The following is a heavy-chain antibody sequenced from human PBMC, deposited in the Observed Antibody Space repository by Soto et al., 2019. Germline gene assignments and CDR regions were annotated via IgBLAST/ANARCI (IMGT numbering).Heavy chain of an antibody. D-gene: IGHD3-3*01. J-gene: IGHJ6*02. V-gene: IGHV3-74*01. CDR2: TNVDGSNT. Sequence: EVQLVESGGGLVQPGESLRLSCAGAGVTFSNYWMHWVRQAPGKGLEWVSCTNVDGSNTTYADSVKGRFTISRDNARNTVYLQMNRLRAEDTAVYYCASTRFLEFGGRLWGQGTTVTV. CDR3: ASTRFLEFGGRL. CDR1: GVTFSNYW.